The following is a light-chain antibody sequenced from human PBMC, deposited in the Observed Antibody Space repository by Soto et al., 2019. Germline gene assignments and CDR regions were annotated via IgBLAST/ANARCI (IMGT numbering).Light chain of an antibody. Sequence: EIVLTQSPATLSLSPGERATLSCRASQSVSTYLAWYQQKPGQAPRLLIYDASNRAAGIPARFSGSGSGTDFTLTISSLEPEDFAVYYGQQRSNWPLTFGGGTQVEIK. CDR3: QQRSNWPLT. CDR2: DAS. CDR1: QSVSTY. J-gene: IGKJ4*01. V-gene: IGKV3-11*01.